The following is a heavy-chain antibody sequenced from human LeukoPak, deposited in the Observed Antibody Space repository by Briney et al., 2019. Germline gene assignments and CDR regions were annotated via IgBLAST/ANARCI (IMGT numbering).Heavy chain of an antibody. J-gene: IGHJ4*02. CDR3: ARGPDGIAATGIDY. Sequence: SETLSLTCTVSGGSISSYYWSWIRQPPEKGLEWIGYIYYSGNTDYNPSLKSRVTISVDTSKNQFSLKLRSVTAADTAVYYCARGPDGIAATGIDYWGQGTLVTVSS. V-gene: IGHV4-59*12. D-gene: IGHD6-13*01. CDR1: GGSISSYY. CDR2: IYYSGNT.